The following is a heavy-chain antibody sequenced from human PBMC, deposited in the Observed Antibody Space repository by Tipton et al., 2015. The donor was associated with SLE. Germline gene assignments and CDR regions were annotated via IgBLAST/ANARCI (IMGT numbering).Heavy chain of an antibody. J-gene: IGHJ4*02. CDR2: ISSSSSYI. CDR1: GFTFSSYS. CDR3: ARDYYDSSGWYYFDY. D-gene: IGHD3-22*01. V-gene: IGHV3-21*01. Sequence: SLRLSCAASGFTFSSYSMNWVRQAPGKGLEWGSSISSSSSYIYYADSVKGRFTISRDNAKNSLYLQMNSLRAEDTAVYYCARDYYDSSGWYYFDYWGQGTLVTVSS.